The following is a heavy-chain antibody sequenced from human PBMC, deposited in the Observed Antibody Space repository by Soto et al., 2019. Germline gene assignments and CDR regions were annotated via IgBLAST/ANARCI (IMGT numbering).Heavy chain of an antibody. CDR3: ARDTGPNGYNYYYFGMDV. J-gene: IGHJ6*02. D-gene: IGHD5-18*01. CDR2: ISYDGSDK. CDR1: GFTFSNYA. Sequence: GGSLRLSCAVSGFTFSNYAMHWVRQAPSKGLEWVAVISYDGSDKYNANSVKGRFTISRDNSKNTLYLQMNSLRAEDTAVYYCARDTGPNGYNYYYFGMDVWGQGTTVTVSS. V-gene: IGHV3-30-3*01.